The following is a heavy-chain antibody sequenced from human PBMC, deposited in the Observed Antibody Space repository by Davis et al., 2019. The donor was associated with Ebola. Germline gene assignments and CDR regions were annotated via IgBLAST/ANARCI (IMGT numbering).Heavy chain of an antibody. CDR2: IWYDGSNK. CDR1: GFTFSSYG. D-gene: IGHD3-22*01. Sequence: GESLKISCAASGFTFSSYGMHWVRQAPGKGLEWVAVIWYDGSNKYYADSVKGRFTISRDNARNTLYLQMNSLRAEDTAVYYCARDGGDSSGDYWGQGTLVTVSS. CDR3: ARDGGDSSGDY. J-gene: IGHJ4*02. V-gene: IGHV3-33*01.